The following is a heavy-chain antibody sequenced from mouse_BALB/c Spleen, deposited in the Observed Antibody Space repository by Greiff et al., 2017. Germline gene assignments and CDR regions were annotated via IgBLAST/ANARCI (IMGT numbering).Heavy chain of an antibody. V-gene: IGHV2-2*02. J-gene: IGHJ1*01. Sequence: VQLKESGPGLVQPSQSLSITCTVSGFSLTSYGVHWVRQSPGKGLEWLGVIWSGGSTDYNAAFISRLSISKDNSKSQVFFKMNSLQANDTAIYYCARMITSVYWYFDVWGAGTTVTVSS. D-gene: IGHD2-4*01. CDR2: IWSGGST. CDR1: GFSLTSYG. CDR3: ARMITSVYWYFDV.